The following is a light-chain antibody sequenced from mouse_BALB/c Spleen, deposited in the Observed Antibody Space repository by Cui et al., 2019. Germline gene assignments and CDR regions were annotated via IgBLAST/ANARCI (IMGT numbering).Light chain of an antibody. CDR2: STT. J-gene: IGKJ1*01. V-gene: IGKV4-80*01. CDR3: HQWSSYPWT. CDR1: SSVSY. Sequence: QIVLPQSPATMSAPLGEEISLTCSASSSVSYVHGYQQKSGTSPKLLIYSTTNLGSGGPSRFSGCGSGTFYSPTISSVEAEDAADYYCHQWSSYPWTFGGGTKLEIK.